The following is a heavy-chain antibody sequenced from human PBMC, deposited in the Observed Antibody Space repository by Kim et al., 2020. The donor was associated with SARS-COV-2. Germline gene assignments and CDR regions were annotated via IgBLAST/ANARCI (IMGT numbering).Heavy chain of an antibody. CDR2: IYPGDSDT. J-gene: IGHJ6*02. V-gene: IGHV5-51*01. D-gene: IGHD1-26*01. CDR1: GYSFTSYW. Sequence: GESLKISCKGSGYSFTSYWIGWVRQMPGKGLEWMGIIYPGDSDTRYSPSFQGQVTISADKSISTAYLQWSSLKASDTAMYYCARRSGSYEGYYYYGMDVWGQGTTVTVSS. CDR3: ARRSGSYEGYYYYGMDV.